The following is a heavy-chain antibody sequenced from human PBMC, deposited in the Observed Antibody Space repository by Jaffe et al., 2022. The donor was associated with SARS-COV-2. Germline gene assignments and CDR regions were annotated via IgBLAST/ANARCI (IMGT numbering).Heavy chain of an antibody. CDR2: MSPNSGTT. D-gene: IGHD4-17*01. V-gene: IGHV1-8*01. J-gene: IGHJ4*02. Sequence: QVQLAQSGAEVKKPGASVKVSCKASGYSFTSYDINWVRRATGQGLEWMGWMSPNSGTTGYAQKFQGRVTMTRNTSISTAYMELSSLTSEDTAVYYCATYGDSYYFDYWGQGTQVTVSS. CDR1: GYSFTSYD. CDR3: ATYGDSYYFDY.